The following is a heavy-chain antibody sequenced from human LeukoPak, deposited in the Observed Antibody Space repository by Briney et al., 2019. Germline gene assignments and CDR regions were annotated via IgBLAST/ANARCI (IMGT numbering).Heavy chain of an antibody. Sequence: GGSLTLSCAASGFTLSSYNMNWVRQAPGKGLEWVSFISRSSANIDYADSVRGRFIVSRDNAKNSLYLQMNSLRDEDTAMYYCAREEDGNNRRLGGGDCWGQGTLVAVSS. CDR3: AREEDGNNRRLGGGDC. CDR2: ISRSSANI. V-gene: IGHV3-48*02. J-gene: IGHJ4*02. D-gene: IGHD5-24*01. CDR1: GFTLSSYN.